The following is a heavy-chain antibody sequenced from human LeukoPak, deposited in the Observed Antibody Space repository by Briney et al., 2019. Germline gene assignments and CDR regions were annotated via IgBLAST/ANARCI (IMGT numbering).Heavy chain of an antibody. J-gene: IGHJ6*03. CDR2: ISPSGGST. D-gene: IGHD3-22*01. CDR1: GYTFTSNY. Sequence: ASVKVSCKAFGYTFTSNYMHWVRQAPGQGPEWMGVISPSGGSTTYAQKFQGRVTLTRDMSTSTDYLELSSLRSEDTAVYYCARGWYYYDSSGYYMDVWGKGTTVTISS. CDR3: ARGWYYYDSSGYYMDV. V-gene: IGHV1-46*01.